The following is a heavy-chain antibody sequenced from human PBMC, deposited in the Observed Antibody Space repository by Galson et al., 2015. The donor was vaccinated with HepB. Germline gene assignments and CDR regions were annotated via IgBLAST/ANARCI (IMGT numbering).Heavy chain of an antibody. V-gene: IGHV3-21*01. J-gene: IGHJ4*02. CDR2: ISSSSSYI. CDR3: ERDRELIATYYFDY. CDR1: GFTFSSYS. Sequence: SLRLSCAASGFTFSSYSMSWVRQAPGKGLEWVSSISSSSSYIYYADSVTGLFTISIDNAKNSLYLQMNSLRAEDTAVYYCERDRELIATYYFDYWGQGTLVTVSS. D-gene: IGHD1-26*01.